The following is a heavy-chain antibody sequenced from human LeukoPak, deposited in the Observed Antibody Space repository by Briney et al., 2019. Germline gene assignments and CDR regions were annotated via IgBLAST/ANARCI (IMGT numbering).Heavy chain of an antibody. CDR3: ARLLRNIAAAVYYFDY. CDR2: IYPGDSDT. V-gene: IGHV5-51*01. CDR1: GYSFTSYW. J-gene: IGHJ4*02. D-gene: IGHD6-13*01. Sequence: GESLKISCKGSGYSFTSYWIGWVRQMPGKGLEWMGIIYPGDSDTRYSPSFQGQVTISADKSISTAYLQWSSLRASDTAMYYCARLLRNIAAAVYYFDYWGQGTLVTVSS.